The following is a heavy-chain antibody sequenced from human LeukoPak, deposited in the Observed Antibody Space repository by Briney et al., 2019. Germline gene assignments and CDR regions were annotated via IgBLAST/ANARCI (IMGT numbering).Heavy chain of an antibody. J-gene: IGHJ5*02. V-gene: IGHV1-18*01. CDR3: ARAASYYGSGSYQRYTVWFDP. CDR2: ISAYNGNT. Sequence: ASVKVSCKASGYTFTSYGISWVRQAPGQGLEWMGWISAYNGNTNYAQKLQGRVTMTTDTSTSTAYMELRSLRSDDTAVYYCARAASYYGSGSYQRYTVWFDPWGQGTLVTVSS. CDR1: GYTFTSYG. D-gene: IGHD3-10*01.